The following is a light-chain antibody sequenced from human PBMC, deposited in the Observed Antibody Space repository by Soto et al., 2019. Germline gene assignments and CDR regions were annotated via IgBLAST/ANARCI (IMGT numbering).Light chain of an antibody. CDR2: GAS. J-gene: IGKJ3*01. CDR1: QSVGPS. Sequence: IQMTQSPSTLSASVGDRVTVTCRASQSVGPSLAWYQQKPGKAPNLLIYGASILETGVPSRFSGSGSGTDFTLTITSLQPDDSATYYCQHYKSFPLTGGPGTKVEIK. V-gene: IGKV1-5*01. CDR3: QHYKSFPLT.